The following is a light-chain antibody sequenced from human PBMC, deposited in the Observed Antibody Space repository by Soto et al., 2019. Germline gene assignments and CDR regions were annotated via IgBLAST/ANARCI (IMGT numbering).Light chain of an antibody. J-gene: IGKJ2*01. CDR3: QQYNTYSVT. CDR2: KAS. Sequence: DIQMTQSPSILSASVGDRVTITCRASQSISSYLAWYQQKPGKAPKLLIYKASSLESGVPSRFSGSGSGTEFTLTISSLQPDDFATYYGQQYNTYSVTFGQGTKLEIK. CDR1: QSISSY. V-gene: IGKV1-5*03.